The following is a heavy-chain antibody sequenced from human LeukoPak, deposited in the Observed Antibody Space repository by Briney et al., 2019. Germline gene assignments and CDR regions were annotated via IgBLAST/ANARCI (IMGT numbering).Heavy chain of an antibody. CDR3: ASRSSGPPDFDY. D-gene: IGHD6-19*01. V-gene: IGHV4-34*01. CDR1: GGSFSGYY. CDR2: INHSGST. J-gene: IGHJ4*02. Sequence: PSETLSLTCAVYGGSFSGYYWSWIRQPPGKGLEWIGEINHSGSTNYNPSLRSRVTISVDTSKNQFSLKLSSVTAADTAVYYCASRSSGPPDFDYGGQGTLVTVSA.